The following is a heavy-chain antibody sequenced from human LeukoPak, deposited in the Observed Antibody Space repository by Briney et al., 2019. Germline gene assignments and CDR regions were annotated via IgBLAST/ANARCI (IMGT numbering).Heavy chain of an antibody. Sequence: GGSLRLSCAASGFTFSSYGMHWVRQAPGKGLEWVAVIWYDGSNKYYADSVKGRFTISRDNSKNTLYLQMNSLRAEDTAVYYCARSPGVLRYSDWTEYYFDYWGQGTLVTVSS. CDR3: ARSPGVLRYSDWTEYYFDY. D-gene: IGHD3-9*01. J-gene: IGHJ4*02. CDR2: IWYDGSNK. CDR1: GFTFSSYG. V-gene: IGHV3-33*01.